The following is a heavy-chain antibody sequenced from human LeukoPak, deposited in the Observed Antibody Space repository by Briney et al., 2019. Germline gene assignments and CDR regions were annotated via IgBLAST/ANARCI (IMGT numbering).Heavy chain of an antibody. CDR3: ARVDYYDSSGPDAFDI. CDR1: GFTFSSYS. Sequence: GGSLRLSCAASGFTFSSYSMNWVRQAPGKGLEWVSSISSSSSYIYYADSVKGRFTISRDNAKNSLYLQMNSLRAEDTAVYYCARVDYYDSSGPDAFDIWGQGTMVTVSS. CDR2: ISSSSSYI. J-gene: IGHJ3*02. D-gene: IGHD3-22*01. V-gene: IGHV3-21*01.